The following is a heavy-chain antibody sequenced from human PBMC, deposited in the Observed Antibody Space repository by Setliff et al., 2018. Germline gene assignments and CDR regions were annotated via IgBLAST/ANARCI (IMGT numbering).Heavy chain of an antibody. J-gene: IGHJ4*02. V-gene: IGHV4-61*09. Sequence: SETLSLTCTVSGDSISSATNYWSWIRQPAGKGLEWIGHIDPSGNTNYNPSLKSRVTISGDTSKNQFSLSLTSVTAADTAMYFCARTARVPDCSGQGILVTVSS. CDR3: ARTARVPDC. CDR1: GDSISSATNY. CDR2: IDPSGNT.